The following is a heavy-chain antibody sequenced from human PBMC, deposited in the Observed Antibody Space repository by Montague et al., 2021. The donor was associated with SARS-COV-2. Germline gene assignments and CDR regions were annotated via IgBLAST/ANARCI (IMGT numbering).Heavy chain of an antibody. J-gene: IGHJ4*02. D-gene: IGHD3-22*01. CDR3: AKTSVRERYYYDSSGYQYYFDY. CDR1: GFTFNNFG. V-gene: IGHV3-30*18. CDR2: ISYDGSNK. Sequence: SLRLSCAASGFTFNNFGMHWVRQAPGQGLGWVAVISYDGSNKYYADSVKGRFTISRDNSKNTLYLQMNSLRAEDTAVYYCAKTSVRERYYYDSSGYQYYFDYWGQGTLVTVSS.